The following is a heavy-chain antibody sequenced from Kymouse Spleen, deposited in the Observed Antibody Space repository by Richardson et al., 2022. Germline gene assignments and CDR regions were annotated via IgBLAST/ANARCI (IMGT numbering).Heavy chain of an antibody. CDR1: GDSVSSNSAA. CDR2: TYYRSKWYN. J-gene: IGHJ6*02. V-gene: IGHV6-1*01. D-gene: IGHD2-2*02. CDR3: ARVGIVVVPAASYYYYYYGMDV. Sequence: QVQLQQSGPGLVKPSQTLSLTCAISGDSVSSNSAAWNWIRQSPSRGLEWLGRTYYRSKWYNDYAVSVKSRITINPDTSKNQFSLQLNSVTPEDTAVYYCARVGIVVVPAASYYYYYYGMDVWGQGTTVTVSS.